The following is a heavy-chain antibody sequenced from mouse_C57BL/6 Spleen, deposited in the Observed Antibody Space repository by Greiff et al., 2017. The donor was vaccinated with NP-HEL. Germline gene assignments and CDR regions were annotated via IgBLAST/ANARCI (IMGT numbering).Heavy chain of an antibody. V-gene: IGHV14-4*01. CDR2: IDPENGDT. CDR1: GFNIKDDY. D-gene: IGHD2-1*01. J-gene: IGHJ2*01. Sequence: VQLQQSGAELVRPGASVKLSCTASGFNIKDDYMHWVKQRPEQGLEWIGWIDPENGDTEYASKFQGKATITADTSSNTAYLQLSSLTSEDTAVYYCTVADRGNGNYDYWGQGTTLTVSS. CDR3: TVADRGNGNYDY.